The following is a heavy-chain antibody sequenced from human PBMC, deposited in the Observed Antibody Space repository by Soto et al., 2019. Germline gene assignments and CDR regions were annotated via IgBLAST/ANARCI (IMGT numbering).Heavy chain of an antibody. CDR3: ARDKHDILTGYLKNFDY. CDR1: GGTFSSYA. J-gene: IGHJ4*02. V-gene: IGHV1-69*13. Sequence: GASVKVSCKASGGTFSSYAISWVLQAPGQGLEWMGGIIPIFGTANYAQKFQGRVTITADESTSTAYMELSSLRSEDTAVYYCARDKHDILTGYLKNFDYWGQGTLVTVSS. CDR2: IIPIFGTA. D-gene: IGHD3-9*01.